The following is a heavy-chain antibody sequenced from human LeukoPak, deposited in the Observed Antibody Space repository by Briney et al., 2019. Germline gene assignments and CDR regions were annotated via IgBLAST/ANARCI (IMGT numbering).Heavy chain of an antibody. V-gene: IGHV3-11*01. Sequence: GGSLRLSCAASGFTFSDYYMSWIRQAPGKGLEWVSYISSSGSTIYYADSVKGRFTISRDNAKNSLYLQMNSLRAEDTAVYYCARDQGFWSPDYYMDVWGKGTTVTISS. CDR3: ARDQGFWSPDYYMDV. CDR1: GFTFSDYY. CDR2: ISSSGSTI. J-gene: IGHJ6*03. D-gene: IGHD2-8*02.